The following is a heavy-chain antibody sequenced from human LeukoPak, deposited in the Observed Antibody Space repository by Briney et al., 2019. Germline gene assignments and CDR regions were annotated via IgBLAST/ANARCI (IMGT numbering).Heavy chain of an antibody. CDR3: ARDWRAYSGYDEYYFDY. CDR2: ISSSGSTI. Sequence: PGGSLRLSCAASGFTFSSYEMNWVRQAPGKGLEWVSYISSSGSTIYYADSVKGRFTISRDNAKNSLYLQMKSLRAEDTAVYYFARDWRAYSGYDEYYFDYWGQGTLVTVSS. D-gene: IGHD5-12*01. CDR1: GFTFSSYE. V-gene: IGHV3-48*03. J-gene: IGHJ4*02.